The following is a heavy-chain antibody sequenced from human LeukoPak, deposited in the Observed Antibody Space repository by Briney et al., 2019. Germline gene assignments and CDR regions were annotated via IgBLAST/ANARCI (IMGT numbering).Heavy chain of an antibody. CDR1: GFTFSSYS. CDR3: ARESYCSNGVCYRTYYFDY. V-gene: IGHV3-66*01. J-gene: IGHJ4*02. CDR2: IYSGGST. Sequence: GSLRLSCAASGFTFSSYSMSWVRQAPGKGLEWVSAIYSGGSTYYADSVKGRFTISRDNSKNTLYLQMNSLRAEDTAVYYCARESYCSNGVCYRTYYFDYWGQGTLVTVSS. D-gene: IGHD2-8*01.